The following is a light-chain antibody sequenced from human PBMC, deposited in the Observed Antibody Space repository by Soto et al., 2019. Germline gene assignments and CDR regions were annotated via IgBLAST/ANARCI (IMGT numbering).Light chain of an antibody. J-gene: IGKJ4*01. CDR3: QQYDQLPIT. CDR1: QDISKY. V-gene: IGKV1-33*01. Sequence: DIQMTQSASSLPASVGDTVTISCQASQDISKYLNWFQQKPGKAPKLLIYDVFNVETGVPSRFSGRGSGTDFTLIISNLQPEDFATYYCQQYDQLPITFSGGTKVDIK. CDR2: DVF.